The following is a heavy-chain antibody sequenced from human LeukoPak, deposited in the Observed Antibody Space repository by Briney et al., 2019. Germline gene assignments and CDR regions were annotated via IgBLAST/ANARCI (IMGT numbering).Heavy chain of an antibody. J-gene: IGHJ4*02. V-gene: IGHV3-23*01. CDR2: ISESGTGT. CDR3: AKDIAQGYTYGSIEQDY. Sequence: GGSLRLSCAASRLTFSSYAMSWVRQAPGRGLEWVSAISESGTGTYYAEAVKGRFTISRDNSKDTLSLQMNSLRAEDTAIYYCAKDIAQGYTYGSIEQDYWGQGTLVTVSS. CDR1: RLTFSSYA. D-gene: IGHD5-18*01.